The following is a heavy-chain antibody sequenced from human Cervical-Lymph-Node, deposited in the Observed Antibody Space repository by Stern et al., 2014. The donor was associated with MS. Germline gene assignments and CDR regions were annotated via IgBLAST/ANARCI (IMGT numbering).Heavy chain of an antibody. J-gene: IGHJ4*02. D-gene: IGHD6-19*01. CDR1: GGTFSSYA. Sequence: VQLVESGAEVKKPGSSVKVSCRASGGTFSSYAVNWVRQAPGHGLELMGGIVPMFATANYAQRFQGRVTITADESTTTAYMELISLTSDDTAVYFCAREAIGHSGTFDLWGQGTLVTVSS. CDR3: AREAIGHSGTFDL. CDR2: IVPMFATA. V-gene: IGHV1-69*01.